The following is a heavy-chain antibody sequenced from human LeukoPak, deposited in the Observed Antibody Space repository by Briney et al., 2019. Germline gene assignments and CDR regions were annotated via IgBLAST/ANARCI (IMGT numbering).Heavy chain of an antibody. J-gene: IGHJ4*02. Sequence: GGSLRLSCAASGFTVSSNYMSWVRQAPGKGLEWVSVIYSGGSTYYADSVKGRFTISRDNSKNTLYLQMNSLRAEDTAVYYCAREPSRGIFDYWGQGTLVTVSS. V-gene: IGHV3-53*01. CDR2: IYSGGST. D-gene: IGHD6-13*01. CDR1: GFTVSSNY. CDR3: AREPSRGIFDY.